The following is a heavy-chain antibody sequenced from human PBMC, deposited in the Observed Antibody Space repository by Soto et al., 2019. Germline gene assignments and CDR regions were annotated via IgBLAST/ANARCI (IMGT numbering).Heavy chain of an antibody. D-gene: IGHD3-10*01. Sequence: SETLSLTCSVSGGSMSSSNHYWGWIRQPPGKGLQWIGTIYYSGSTYYNPSLKSRVTISVDTSKNQFSLRLSSVTAADTAVYYCARISYYYYYMDVWGKGTTVTVSS. V-gene: IGHV4-39*01. CDR1: GGSMSSSNHY. CDR3: ARISYYYYYMDV. CDR2: IYYSGST. J-gene: IGHJ6*03.